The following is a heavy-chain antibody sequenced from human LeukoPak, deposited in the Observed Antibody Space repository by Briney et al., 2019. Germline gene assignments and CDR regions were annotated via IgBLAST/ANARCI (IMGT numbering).Heavy chain of an antibody. V-gene: IGHV4-61*02. CDR3: ARDAGVTTVYGWFDP. J-gene: IGHJ5*02. Sequence: SQTLSLTCTVSGGSISSGSYYWSWIRQPAGKGLEWIGRIYTSGSTTYNPSLKSRVTISVDTSKNQFSLKLSSVTAADTAVYYCARDAGVTTVYGWFDPWGQGTLVTVSS. D-gene: IGHD4-11*01. CDR1: GGSISSGSYY. CDR2: IYTSGST.